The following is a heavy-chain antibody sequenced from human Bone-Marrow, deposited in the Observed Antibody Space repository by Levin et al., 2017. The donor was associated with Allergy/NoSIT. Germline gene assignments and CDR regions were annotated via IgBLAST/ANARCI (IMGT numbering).Heavy chain of an antibody. D-gene: IGHD3-9*01. CDR3: AREGVTYYDILTGYPLDY. Sequence: LSLTCAASGFTFSSYSMNWVRQAPGKGLEWVSYISSSSSTIYYADSVKGRFTISRDNAKNSLYLQMNSLRDEDTAVYYCAREGVTYYDILTGYPLDYWGQGTLVTVSS. CDR1: GFTFSSYS. J-gene: IGHJ4*02. CDR2: ISSSSSTI. V-gene: IGHV3-48*02.